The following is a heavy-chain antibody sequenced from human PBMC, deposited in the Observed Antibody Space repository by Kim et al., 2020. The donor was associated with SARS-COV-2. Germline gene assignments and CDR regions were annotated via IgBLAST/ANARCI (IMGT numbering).Heavy chain of an antibody. CDR3: AKVIDYYYNGMDV. Sequence: ADYVKGRFTISRDKSKNTPYLQMNSLRAEDTAVYYCAKVIDYYYNGMDVWGQGTTVTVSS. V-gene: IGHV3-30*02. J-gene: IGHJ6*02.